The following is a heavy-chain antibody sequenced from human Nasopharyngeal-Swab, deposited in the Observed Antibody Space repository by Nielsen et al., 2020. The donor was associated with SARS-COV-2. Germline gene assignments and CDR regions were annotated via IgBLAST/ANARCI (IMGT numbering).Heavy chain of an antibody. J-gene: IGHJ4*02. V-gene: IGHV3-21*01. CDR1: GFTFSSYS. Sequence: GGSLRLSCAASGFTFSSYSINWVRQAPGKGLEWVSPISSTGSYIYYADSVKGRFTISRDNAKNSLYLQMNGLRAEDTAVYYCARGSDTALYYFDSWGQGTLVTVSS. CDR3: ARGSDTALYYFDS. D-gene: IGHD5-18*01. CDR2: ISSTGSYI.